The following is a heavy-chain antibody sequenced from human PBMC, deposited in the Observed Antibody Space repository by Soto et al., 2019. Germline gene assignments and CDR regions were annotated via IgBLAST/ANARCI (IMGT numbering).Heavy chain of an antibody. J-gene: IGHJ6*02. CDR3: ARSKAYYYGMDV. Sequence: PGGSLRLSCAASGFTVSSNYMSWVRQAPGKGLEWVSVIYSGGSTYYADSVKGRFTISRDNSKNTLYLQMNSLRAEDTAVYYCARSKAYYYGMDVWGQGTTVTVSS. CDR2: IYSGGST. V-gene: IGHV3-66*01. CDR1: GFTVSSNY.